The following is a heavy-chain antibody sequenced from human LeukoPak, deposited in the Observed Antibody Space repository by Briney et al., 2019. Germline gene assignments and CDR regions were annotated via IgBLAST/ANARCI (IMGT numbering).Heavy chain of an antibody. Sequence: GGSLRLSCAGSGFTFSIYAMTWVRQAPGKGLEWVSSISGRGDSTNYADSVKGRFTISRDNSKNTLYMQMNSLKVEDTAVYYCARAAEGDYWGQGTLVTVSS. J-gene: IGHJ4*02. CDR2: ISGRGDST. CDR3: ARAAEGDY. V-gene: IGHV3-23*01. CDR1: GFTFSIYA. D-gene: IGHD6-13*01.